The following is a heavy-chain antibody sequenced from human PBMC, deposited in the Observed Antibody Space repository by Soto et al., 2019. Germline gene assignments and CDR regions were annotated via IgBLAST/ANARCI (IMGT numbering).Heavy chain of an antibody. CDR3: ARVDTAMATFDY. CDR2: IYYSGST. J-gene: IGHJ4*02. V-gene: IGHV4-30-4*01. D-gene: IGHD5-18*01. CDR1: GGSISSGDYY. Sequence: SETLSLTCTVSGGSISSGDYYWSWIRQPPGKGLEWIGYIYYSGSTYYNPSLKSRVTISVDTSKNQFSLKLSSVTAADTAVYYCARVDTAMATFDYWGQGTLVTVSS.